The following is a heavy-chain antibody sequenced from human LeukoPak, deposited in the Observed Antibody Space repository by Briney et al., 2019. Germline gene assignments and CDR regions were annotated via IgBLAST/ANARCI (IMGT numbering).Heavy chain of an antibody. D-gene: IGHD3-10*01. V-gene: IGHV3-48*03. CDR1: GFTFSTYE. Sequence: GGSLRLSCAASGFTFSTYEMNWVRQAPGKGLERISYISNSGSAIYYADSVKGRFTISRGNTKNSLYLQMNNLRVEDTAVYYCVRSNSGSHFNWFDPWGRGTLVTVSS. J-gene: IGHJ5*02. CDR3: VRSNSGSHFNWFDP. CDR2: ISNSGSAI.